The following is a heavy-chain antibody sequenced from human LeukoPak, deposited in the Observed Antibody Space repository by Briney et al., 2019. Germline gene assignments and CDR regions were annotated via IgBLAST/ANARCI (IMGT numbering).Heavy chain of an antibody. CDR1: GFTFGDYA. V-gene: IGHV3-49*04. CDR3: TRVGLFGEFHAVDI. J-gene: IGHJ3*02. D-gene: IGHD3-10*02. CDR2: IRSKDYGGTT. Sequence: GGSLRLSCTASGFTFGDYAMSWVRQAPGKGLEWVGFIRSKDYGGTTEYAASVKGRFTISRDDSKSIAYLQMNSLKDDDTAVYYCTRVGLFGEFHAVDIWGQGTMVTVSS.